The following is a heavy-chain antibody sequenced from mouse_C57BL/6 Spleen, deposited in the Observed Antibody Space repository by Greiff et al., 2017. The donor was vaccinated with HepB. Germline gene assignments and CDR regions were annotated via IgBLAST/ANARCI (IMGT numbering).Heavy chain of an antibody. D-gene: IGHD3-1*01. CDR3: AREGGLLAWFAY. CDR2: IYPGSGST. J-gene: IGHJ3*01. V-gene: IGHV1-55*01. Sequence: QVQLQQPGAELVKPGASVKMSCKASGYTFTSYWITWVKQRPGQGLEWIGDIYPGSGSTNYNEKFKSKATLTVDTSSSTAYMQLSSLTSEDSAVYDCAREGGLLAWFAYWGQGTLVTVSA. CDR1: GYTFTSYW.